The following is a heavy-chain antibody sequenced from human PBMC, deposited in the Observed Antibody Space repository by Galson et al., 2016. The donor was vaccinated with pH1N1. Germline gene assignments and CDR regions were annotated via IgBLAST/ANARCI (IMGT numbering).Heavy chain of an antibody. CDR2: VSSTSTYT. CDR3: ARDESSDFWSGLYGTDV. CDR1: GFTFSSYG. Sequence: SLRLSCAASGFTFSSYGVHWVRQAPGKGLEWISYVSSTSTYTKYADSVEGRFTISRDNAKNSLYLQMSSLRAEDTAVYYCARDESSDFWSGLYGTDVWGLGTTVIVSS. V-gene: IGHV3-21*05. J-gene: IGHJ6*02. D-gene: IGHD3-3*01.